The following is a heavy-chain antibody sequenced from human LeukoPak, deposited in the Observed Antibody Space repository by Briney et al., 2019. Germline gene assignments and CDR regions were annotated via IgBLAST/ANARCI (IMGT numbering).Heavy chain of an antibody. CDR3: AGGGQQLAPYFDY. CDR1: GGSFSGYY. CDR2: INHSGST. J-gene: IGHJ4*02. V-gene: IGHV4-34*01. Sequence: PSETLSLTCAVYGGSFSGYYWSWVRQPPGKGLEWIGEINHSGSTNYNPSLKSRVTISVDTSKNQFSLKLSSVTAADTAVYYCAGGGQQLAPYFDYWGQGTLATVSS. D-gene: IGHD6-13*01.